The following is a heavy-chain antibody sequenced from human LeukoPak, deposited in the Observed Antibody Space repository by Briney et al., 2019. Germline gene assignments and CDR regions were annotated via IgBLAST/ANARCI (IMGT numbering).Heavy chain of an antibody. V-gene: IGHV3-48*04. CDR2: ISRSSSTI. D-gene: IGHD4-17*01. CDR1: GLAFSSHS. J-gene: IGHJ1*01. Sequence: PGGSLRLSCAASGLAFSSHSMNWVRQAPGKGLEWVSYISRSSSTIHYADSVKGRFTISRDNAKNSLYLQMNSLRAEDTAVYYCARAYGDYGEYFQHWGQGTLVTVSS. CDR3: ARAYGDYGEYFQH.